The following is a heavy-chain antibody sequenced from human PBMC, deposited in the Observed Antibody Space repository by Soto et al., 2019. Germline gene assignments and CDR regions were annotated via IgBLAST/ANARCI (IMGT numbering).Heavy chain of an antibody. D-gene: IGHD3-3*01. Sequence: PGGYLRLSCSASGFTFSSYSMNWVRQAPGKGLEWVSSISSSSSYIYYADSVKGRFTISRDNAKNSLYLQMNSLRAEDTAVYYCARPTTIFGVVISLAFDYWGQGT. CDR1: GFTFSSYS. V-gene: IGHV3-21*01. J-gene: IGHJ4*02. CDR2: ISSSSSYI. CDR3: ARPTTIFGVVISLAFDY.